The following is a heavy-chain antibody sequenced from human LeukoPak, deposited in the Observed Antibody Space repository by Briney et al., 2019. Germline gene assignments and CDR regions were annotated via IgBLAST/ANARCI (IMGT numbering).Heavy chain of an antibody. CDR3: ARSSRGVIGLLDY. D-gene: IGHD3-10*01. CDR1: GYSFNSQG. CDR2: INTHSGNP. V-gene: IGHV7-4-1*01. J-gene: IGHJ4*02. Sequence: GASVKVSCKAYGYSFNSQGMNWVRQVPGQGLEWMGWINTHSGNPTYARDFRGRFVLSVDTSVNTAYLEISGLKTEDTAVYYCARSSRGVIGLLDYWGQGALVAVSS.